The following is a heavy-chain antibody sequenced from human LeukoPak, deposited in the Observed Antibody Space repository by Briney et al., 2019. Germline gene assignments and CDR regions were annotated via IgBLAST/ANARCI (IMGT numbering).Heavy chain of an antibody. CDR1: GFTSSSYG. CDR2: ISYDGSNK. V-gene: IGHV3-30*18. D-gene: IGHD3-10*01. Sequence: GGSLRLSCAASGFTSSSYGMHWVRQAPGKGLEWVAVISYDGSNKYYADSVKGRFTISKDNSKNTLYLQMNSLRAEDTAVYYCAKVSQWFGELSCPDYWGQGTLVTVSS. CDR3: AKVSQWFGELSCPDY. J-gene: IGHJ4*02.